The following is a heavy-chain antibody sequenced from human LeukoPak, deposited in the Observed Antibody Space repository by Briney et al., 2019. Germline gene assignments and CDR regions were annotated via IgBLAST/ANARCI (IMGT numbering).Heavy chain of an antibody. CDR1: GDSISNYY. V-gene: IGHV4-39*01. J-gene: IGHJ4*02. Sequence: SETLSLTCSVSGDSISNYYWGWIRQPPGKGLEWIGRIYYSGSTYYNPSLKSRVTISVDTSKNQFSLKLSSVTAADTAVYYCARLHSGYDRRFDYWGPGTLVTVSS. D-gene: IGHD5-12*01. CDR3: ARLHSGYDRRFDY. CDR2: IYYSGST.